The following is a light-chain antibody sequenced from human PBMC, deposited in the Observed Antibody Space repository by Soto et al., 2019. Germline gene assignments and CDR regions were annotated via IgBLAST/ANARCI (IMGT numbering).Light chain of an antibody. CDR3: QQRYSPIT. J-gene: IGKJ5*01. Sequence: DIQMTQSPSSLSASVGDTVTITCRASQSIYIYLNWYQQTPGKAPNLLIFGASTLQSGVPSRFSGSGSGTDFTLTISGLQPEDFATYYCQQRYSPITFGQGTRLEIK. CDR2: GAS. CDR1: QSIYIY. V-gene: IGKV1-39*01.